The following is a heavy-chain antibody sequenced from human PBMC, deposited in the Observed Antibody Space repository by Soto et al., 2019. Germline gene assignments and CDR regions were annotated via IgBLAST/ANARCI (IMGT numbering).Heavy chain of an antibody. V-gene: IGHV3-30*04. Sequence: PGGSLTLSYATSGFTFRGYSIHWLRQAPGKELEWMAVTSSDGATTYYADSVRGRFTVSRDNSKRTLFLQMNSLIPDDTAVYYCAREVVLTEWFFDNWGQGILVIVSS. CDR3: AREVVLTEWFFDN. J-gene: IGHJ4*02. D-gene: IGHD3-3*01. CDR2: TSSDGATT. CDR1: GFTFRGYS.